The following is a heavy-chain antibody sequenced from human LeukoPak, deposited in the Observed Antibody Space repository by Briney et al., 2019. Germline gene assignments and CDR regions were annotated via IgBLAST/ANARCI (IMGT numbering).Heavy chain of an antibody. Sequence: SETLSLTCTVSGGPISSYYWSWIRQPAGKGLEWIGRIYTSGSTNYNPSLKSRVAMSVDTSKDQFSLKLSSVTAADTAVYYCARARSPTVFDYWGQGTLVTVSS. CDR3: ARARSPTVFDY. J-gene: IGHJ4*02. CDR2: IYTSGST. V-gene: IGHV4-4*07. D-gene: IGHD3-10*01. CDR1: GGPISSYY.